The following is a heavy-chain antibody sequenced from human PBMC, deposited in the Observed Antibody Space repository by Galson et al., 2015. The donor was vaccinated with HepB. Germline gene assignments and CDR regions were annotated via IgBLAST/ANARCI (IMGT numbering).Heavy chain of an antibody. V-gene: IGHV4-4*02. CDR1: GGSISSDNW. D-gene: IGHD1-26*01. CDR3: ARQLPVPPKHDYFDY. J-gene: IGHJ4*02. Sequence: ETLSLTCTVSGGSISSDNWWSWVRQPPGKGLEWIGEIYHSEITNYNPSLKSRVSMSVDKSENQFSLKVNSVTAADTAVYYCARQLPVPPKHDYFDYWGQGALVTVSS. CDR2: IYHSEIT.